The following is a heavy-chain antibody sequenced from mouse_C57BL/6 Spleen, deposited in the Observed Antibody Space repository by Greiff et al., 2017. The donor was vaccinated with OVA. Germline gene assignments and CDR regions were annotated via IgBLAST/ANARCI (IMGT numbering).Heavy chain of an antibody. V-gene: IGHV1-42*01. CDR1: GYSFTGYY. Sequence: VQLKQSGPELVKPGASVKISCKASGYSFTGYYMNWVKQSPEKSLEWIGEINPSTGGTTYNQKFKAKATLTVDKSSSTAYMQLKSLTSEDSAVYYCARDYYGSRAYWGQGTLVTVSA. CDR3: ARDYYGSRAY. J-gene: IGHJ3*01. CDR2: INPSTGGT. D-gene: IGHD1-1*01.